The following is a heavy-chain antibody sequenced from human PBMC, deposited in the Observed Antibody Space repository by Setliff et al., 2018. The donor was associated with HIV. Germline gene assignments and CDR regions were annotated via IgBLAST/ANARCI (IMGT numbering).Heavy chain of an antibody. Sequence: GSLRLSCAASGFTFSNAWMNWVRQAPGKGLEWVGRIKSKTDGGTSDYAAPVKGRFTISRDDSKTTLYLQMSSLRAEDTAVYYCARDLYPLTTRYSFDYWGQGTLVTVSS. CDR3: ARDLYPLTTRYSFDY. J-gene: IGHJ4*02. CDR2: IKSKTDGGTS. D-gene: IGHD4-17*01. CDR1: GFTFSNAW. V-gene: IGHV3-15*07.